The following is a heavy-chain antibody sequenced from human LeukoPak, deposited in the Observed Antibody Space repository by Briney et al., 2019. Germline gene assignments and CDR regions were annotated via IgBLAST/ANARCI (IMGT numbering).Heavy chain of an antibody. J-gene: IGHJ6*02. CDR2: INSDGSST. Sequence: GGSLRLSCAASGFTFSSYWMHWVRQAPGKGLVWVSRINSDGSSTSYADSVKGRFTISRDNAKNTLYLQMNSLRAEDTAVYYCAREGASDDYGDCGLLLGYYYGMDVWGQGTTVTVSS. CDR1: GFTFSSYW. V-gene: IGHV3-74*01. CDR3: AREGASDDYGDCGLLLGYYYGMDV. D-gene: IGHD4-17*01.